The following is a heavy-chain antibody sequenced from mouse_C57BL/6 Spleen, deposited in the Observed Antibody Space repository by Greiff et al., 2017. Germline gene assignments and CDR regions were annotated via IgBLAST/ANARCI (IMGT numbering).Heavy chain of an antibody. V-gene: IGHV5-17*01. CDR3: ARQDTTVEYYFDY. Sequence: EVHLVESGGGLVKPGGSLKLSCAASGFTFSDYGMHWVRQAPEKGLEWVAYISSGSSTIYYADTVKGRFTISRDNAKNTLFLQMTSLRSEDTAMYYCARQDTTVEYYFDYWGQGTTLTVSA. J-gene: IGHJ2*01. CDR1: GFTFSDYG. D-gene: IGHD1-1*01. CDR2: ISSGSSTI.